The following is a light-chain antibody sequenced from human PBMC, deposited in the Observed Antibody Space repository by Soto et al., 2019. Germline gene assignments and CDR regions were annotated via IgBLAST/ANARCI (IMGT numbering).Light chain of an antibody. J-gene: IGKJ1*01. CDR1: QSVSSSY. Sequence: EIVLTQSPGTLSLSPGERATLSCRASQSVSSSYLAWYQQKPGQAPSLLIYGTSNRATGIPDRFSGSGSGTDFTLTISRLEPEDFAVYYCHQYGSSPWTFGQGTKVDIK. CDR2: GTS. V-gene: IGKV3-20*01. CDR3: HQYGSSPWT.